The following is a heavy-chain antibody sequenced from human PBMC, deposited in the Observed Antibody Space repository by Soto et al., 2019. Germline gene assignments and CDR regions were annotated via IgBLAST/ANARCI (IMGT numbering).Heavy chain of an antibody. Sequence: GASVKVSCKASGYTFTSYGISWVRQAPGQGLEWMGWISAYNGNTNYAQKLQGRVTMTTDTSTSTAYMELRSLRSDDTAVYYCARDRTPGKYDFWSGYYKGEETPLGSLDAFDIWGQGTMVTVS. CDR2: ISAYNGNT. J-gene: IGHJ3*02. V-gene: IGHV1-18*01. CDR1: GYTFTSYG. D-gene: IGHD3-3*01. CDR3: ARDRTPGKYDFWSGYYKGEETPLGSLDAFDI.